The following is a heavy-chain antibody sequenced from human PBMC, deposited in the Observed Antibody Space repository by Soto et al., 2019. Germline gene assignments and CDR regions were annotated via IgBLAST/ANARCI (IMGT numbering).Heavy chain of an antibody. CDR1: GYTFTSYD. CDR2: MNPNSGNT. Sequence: QVQLVQSGAEVKKPGASVKVSCKASGYTFTSYDINWVRQATGQGLEWMGWMNPNSGNTGYAQKFQGRVTMTRNTSLTTAYMEPSSLRSQDTALYFCASARTTRGLDVWGQGTTVPVSS. CDR3: ASARTTRGLDV. V-gene: IGHV1-8*01. D-gene: IGHD1-1*01. J-gene: IGHJ6*02.